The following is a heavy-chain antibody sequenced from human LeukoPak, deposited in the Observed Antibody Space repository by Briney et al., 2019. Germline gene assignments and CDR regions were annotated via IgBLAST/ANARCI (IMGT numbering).Heavy chain of an antibody. V-gene: IGHV1-8*01. J-gene: IGHJ5*02. CDR1: GYTFTSYD. CDR3: ARGVVPADGTRPFDP. CDR2: MNPNSGNT. D-gene: IGHD2-2*01. Sequence: ASVKVSCKASGYTFTSYDINWVRQATGQGLEWMGWMNPNSGNTGYAQKFQGRVTMTRNTSISTAYTELSSLRSEDTAVYYCARGVVPADGTRPFDPWGQGTLVTVSS.